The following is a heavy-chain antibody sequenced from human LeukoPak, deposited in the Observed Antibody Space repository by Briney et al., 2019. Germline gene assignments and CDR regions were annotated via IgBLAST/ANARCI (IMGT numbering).Heavy chain of an antibody. CDR2: ISYDGSNT. Sequence: GGSLRLSCAASGFTFSSYGMHWVRQAPGKGLEWVAVISYDGSNTYYADSVKGRFTISRDNADNSVYLQMDSLRAEDTAVYYCVRDRGLGYFDPWGQGTLVTVSS. V-gene: IGHV3-30*03. CDR3: VRDRGLGYFDP. J-gene: IGHJ5*02. CDR1: GFTFSSYG. D-gene: IGHD3-10*01.